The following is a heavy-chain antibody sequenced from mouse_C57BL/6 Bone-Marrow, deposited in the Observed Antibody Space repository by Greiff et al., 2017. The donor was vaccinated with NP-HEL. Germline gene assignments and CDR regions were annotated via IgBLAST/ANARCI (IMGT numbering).Heavy chain of an antibody. CDR3: ARDALLGFAY. V-gene: IGHV1-64*01. CDR2: IHPNSGST. Sequence: QVQLQQPGAELVKPGASVKLSCKASGYTFTSYWMHWVKQRPGQGLEWIGMIHPNSGSTNYNEKFKSKATLTVDKSPSTAYMQLSSLTSEDSAVYYCARDALLGFAYWGQGTLVTVSA. D-gene: IGHD2-10*01. CDR1: GYTFTSYW. J-gene: IGHJ3*01.